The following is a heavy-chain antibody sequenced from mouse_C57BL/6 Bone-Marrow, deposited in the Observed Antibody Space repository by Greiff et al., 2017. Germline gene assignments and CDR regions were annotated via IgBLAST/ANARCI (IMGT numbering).Heavy chain of an antibody. D-gene: IGHD2-1*01. V-gene: IGHV14-4*01. CDR3: TTYYGNSAWFAY. Sequence: EVQLQQSGAELVRPGASVKLSCTASGFNIKDDYMHWVKQRPEQGLEWIGWIVPENGDTEYASKFQGKATITADTSSNTAYLQLSSLTSEDTAVYYCTTYYGNSAWFAYWGQGAMVTVSA. J-gene: IGHJ3*01. CDR1: GFNIKDDY. CDR2: IVPENGDT.